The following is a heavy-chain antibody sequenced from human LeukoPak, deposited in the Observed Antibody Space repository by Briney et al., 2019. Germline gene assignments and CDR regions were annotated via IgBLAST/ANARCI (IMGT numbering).Heavy chain of an antibody. CDR1: GGSISSYY. J-gene: IGHJ6*03. CDR3: ARHGYSGYIYYIDV. CDR2: IFSSGST. Sequence: SETLSLTCTVSGGSISSYYWSWIRQPPGKGLEWIGYIFSSGSTNYNPSLKSRVTISVDTSKDQFSLKLTSVTAADTAVYYCARHGYSGYIYYIDVWGKGTMVTVSS. V-gene: IGHV4-59*08. D-gene: IGHD5-12*01.